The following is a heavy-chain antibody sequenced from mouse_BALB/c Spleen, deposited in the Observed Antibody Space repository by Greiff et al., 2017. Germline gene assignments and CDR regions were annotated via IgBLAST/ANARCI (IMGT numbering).Heavy chain of an antibody. CDR3: ARQRRSGFDY. Sequence: EVKLVESGGGLVKPGASLKLSCEASGFTFSSYSMSWVRQTPEKRLEWVATISSGGSYTYYPHSVKGRFTITRDKSKNTLYLQISSLSSEDTAMYYCARQRRSGFDYWGQGTTLTVSS. CDR2: ISSGGSYT. J-gene: IGHJ2*01. V-gene: IGHV5-9-3*01. CDR1: GFTFSSYS. D-gene: IGHD1-1*01.